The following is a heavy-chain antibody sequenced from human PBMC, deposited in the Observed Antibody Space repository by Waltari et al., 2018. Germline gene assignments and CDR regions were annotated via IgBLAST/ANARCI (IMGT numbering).Heavy chain of an antibody. Sequence: QVQLQESGPGLVKPSQTLSLTCTVSGGSISSGGYYWSWIRQPPGKGLEWIGEINHSGSTNYNPSLKSRVTISVDTSKNQFSLKLSSVTAADTAVYYCQVYSRALRCYTQCGLRFLDVWGQGTTVTVSS. J-gene: IGHJ6*02. CDR3: QVYSRALRCYTQCGLRFLDV. V-gene: IGHV4-31*09. D-gene: IGHD2-2*02. CDR1: GGSISSGGYY. CDR2: INHSGST.